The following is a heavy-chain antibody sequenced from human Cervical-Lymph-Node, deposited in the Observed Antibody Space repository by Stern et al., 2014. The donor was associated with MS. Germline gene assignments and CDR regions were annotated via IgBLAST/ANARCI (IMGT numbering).Heavy chain of an antibody. CDR2: FDPAVSDT. D-gene: IGHD1-26*01. CDR3: AALVRGSYFY. CDR1: GYSFTLYR. V-gene: IGHV5-51*01. J-gene: IGHJ4*02. Sequence: EVQLVESGAEMKKPGESLKISCKGSGYSFTLYRIGWVRQMHGKGLEWMVLFDPAVSDTRYSSSLQVQVTFSADKSISTAFLQWSSLTSSDTAMYYCAALVRGSYFYWGQVTLVTVSS.